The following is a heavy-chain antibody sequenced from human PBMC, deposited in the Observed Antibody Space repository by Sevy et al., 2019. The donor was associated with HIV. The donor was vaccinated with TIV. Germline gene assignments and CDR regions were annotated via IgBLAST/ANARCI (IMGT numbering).Heavy chain of an antibody. D-gene: IGHD6-13*01. J-gene: IGHJ6*02. CDR1: GYSFTSYW. CDR3: ARATAGTAPHYSFYTMNV. CDR2: IYPGDSDV. Sequence: GESLKISCKGSGYSFTSYWIGWVRQMPGKGLEWMGIIYPGDSDVRYNPSFQGQVTISADSSINPAYLQWSSLKASDTAMYYCARATAGTAPHYSFYTMNVWGQGTTVTVSS. V-gene: IGHV5-51*01.